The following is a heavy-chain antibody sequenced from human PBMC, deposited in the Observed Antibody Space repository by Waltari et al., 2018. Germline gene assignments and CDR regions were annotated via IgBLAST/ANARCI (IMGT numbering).Heavy chain of an antibody. CDR1: GGSFSGYY. V-gene: IGHV4-34*01. Sequence: QVQLQQWGAGLLKPSETLSLTCAVYGGSFSGYYWRWIRQPPGKGLEWIGEINHSGSTNYNPSLKSRVTISVDTSKNQFSLKLSSVTAADTAVYYCARGQARIVVGEYYFDYWGQGTLVTVSS. CDR3: ARGQARIVVGEYYFDY. CDR2: INHSGST. D-gene: IGHD3-22*01. J-gene: IGHJ4*02.